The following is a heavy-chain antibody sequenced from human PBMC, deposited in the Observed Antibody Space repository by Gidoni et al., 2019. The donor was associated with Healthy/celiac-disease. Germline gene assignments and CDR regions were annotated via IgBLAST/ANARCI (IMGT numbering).Heavy chain of an antibody. CDR2: INHSGST. CDR1: GGSFSVYY. D-gene: IGHD4-4*01. V-gene: IGHV4-34*01. J-gene: IGHJ6*02. CDR3: ARGFRGEGPRRLTVTTDPRPDYGMDV. Sequence: QVQLQQWGAGLLTPSETLSLTCAVYGGSFSVYYWSWIRQPPGKGLEWIGEINHSGSTNYNPSLKRRGTRSVETSKNQFSLKLSSVTAADTAVYYCARGFRGEGPRRLTVTTDPRPDYGMDVWGQGTTVTVSS.